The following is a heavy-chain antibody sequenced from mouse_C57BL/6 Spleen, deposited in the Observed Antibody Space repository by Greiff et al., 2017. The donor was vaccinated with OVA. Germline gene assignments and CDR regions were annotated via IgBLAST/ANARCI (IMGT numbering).Heavy chain of an antibody. V-gene: IGHV1-22*01. CDR2: INPNNGGT. J-gene: IGHJ1*03. D-gene: IGHD1-1*01. Sequence: EVQLQQSGPELVKPGASVKMSCKASGYTFTDYNMHWVKQSHGKSLEWIGYINPNNGGTSSNQKFKGKATLTVKKSSSTAYMELRSLTSEDSAVYYCARSYYGSSYGYFDVWGTGTTVTVSS. CDR3: ARSYYGSSYGYFDV. CDR1: GYTFTDYN.